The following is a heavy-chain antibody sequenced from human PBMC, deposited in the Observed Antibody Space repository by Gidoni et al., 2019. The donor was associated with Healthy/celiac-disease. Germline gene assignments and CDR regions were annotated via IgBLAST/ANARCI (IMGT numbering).Heavy chain of an antibody. Sequence: EVQLVESGGGLVQPGGSLRLSCAASGFTFSSYEMNWVRQAPGKGLEWVSYISSSGSTIYYADSVKGRFTISRDNAKNSLYLQMNSLRAEDTAVYYCARDLYDSSGYYWRVFHYWGQGTLVTVSS. D-gene: IGHD3-22*01. V-gene: IGHV3-48*03. CDR1: GFTFSSYE. J-gene: IGHJ4*02. CDR3: ARDLYDSSGYYWRVFHY. CDR2: ISSSGSTI.